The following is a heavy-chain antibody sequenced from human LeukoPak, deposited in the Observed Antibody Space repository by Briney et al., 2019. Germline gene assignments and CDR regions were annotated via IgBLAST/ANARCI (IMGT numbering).Heavy chain of an antibody. CDR1: GYTFSTYD. J-gene: IGHJ4*02. CDR2: MNPNSGNT. D-gene: IGHD3-10*01. V-gene: IGHV1-8*01. Sequence: ASVKVSCKASGYTFSTYDINWVRQATGQGLEWMGWMNPNSGNTGYAQKFQGRVTMTRNTSISTDYMELSGLRSEDTAVYCCARVRYYGPGIYYRGLAYWGQGSLVTVSS. CDR3: ARVRYYGPGIYYRGLAY.